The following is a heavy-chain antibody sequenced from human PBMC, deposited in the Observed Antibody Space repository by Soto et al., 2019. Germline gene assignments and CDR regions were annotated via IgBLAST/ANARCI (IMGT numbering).Heavy chain of an antibody. CDR2: IYWADDK. J-gene: IGHJ4*02. Sequence: QLALKESGPTLVKSTQTLTLTCTFSGFSITGNGEGVGWIRQPPGQALEWLALIYWADDKRYSPSLRNRLTITLDNSKDQVILTITDMGPADTATYYCAHGYVQLLATFHYFDSWGQGTQVTVSS. V-gene: IGHV2-5*02. CDR3: AHGYVQLLATFHYFDS. D-gene: IGHD2-2*01. CDR1: GFSITGNGEG.